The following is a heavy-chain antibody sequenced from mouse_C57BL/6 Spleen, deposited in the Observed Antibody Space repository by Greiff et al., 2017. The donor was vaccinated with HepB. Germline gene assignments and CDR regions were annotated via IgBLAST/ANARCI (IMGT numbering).Heavy chain of an antibody. CDR1: GFTFSDFY. D-gene: IGHD2-1*01. V-gene: IGHV7-1*01. CDR2: SRNKANDYTT. Sequence: EVQLVESGGGLVQSGRSLRLSCATSGFTFSDFYMEWVRQAPGKGLEWIAASRNKANDYTTEYSASVKGRFIVSRDTSQSILYLQMNALRAEDTAIYYCARGPYGNYDLYAMDYWGQGTSVTVSS. CDR3: ARGPYGNYDLYAMDY. J-gene: IGHJ4*01.